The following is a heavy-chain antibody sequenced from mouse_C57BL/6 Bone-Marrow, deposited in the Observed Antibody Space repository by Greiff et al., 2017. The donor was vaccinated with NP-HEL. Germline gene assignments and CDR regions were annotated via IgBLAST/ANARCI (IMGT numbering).Heavy chain of an antibody. V-gene: IGHV1-26*01. CDR2: INPNNGGT. CDR3: AGYYGSLGNWYFYV. Sequence: EVKLQQSGPELVKPGASVKISCKASGYTFTDYYMNWVKQSHGKSLEWIGDINPNNGGTSYNQKFKGKATLTVDKSSSTAYMELRSLTSEDSAVYYWAGYYGSLGNWYFYVWGTGTTVTVSS. D-gene: IGHD1-1*01. CDR1: GYTFTDYY. J-gene: IGHJ1*03.